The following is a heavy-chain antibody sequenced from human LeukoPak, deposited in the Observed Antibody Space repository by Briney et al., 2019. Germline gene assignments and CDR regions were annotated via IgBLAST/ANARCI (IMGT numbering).Heavy chain of an antibody. CDR3: ARSQYYDSSGYYPTYNWFDP. Sequence: KPSETLSLTCTVSGGSISSYYWSWIRQPPGKGLEWIGYIYYSGSTNYNPSLKSRVTISVDTSKNQFSLKLSSVTAADTAVYYCARSQYYDSSGYYPTYNWFDPWGQGTLVTVSS. CDR2: IYYSGST. J-gene: IGHJ5*02. CDR1: GGSISSYY. D-gene: IGHD3-22*01. V-gene: IGHV4-59*08.